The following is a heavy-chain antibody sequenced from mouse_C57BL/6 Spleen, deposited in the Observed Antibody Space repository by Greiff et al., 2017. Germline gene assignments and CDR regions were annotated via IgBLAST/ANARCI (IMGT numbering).Heavy chain of an antibody. CDR2: IYPGDGDT. J-gene: IGHJ4*01. Sequence: QVQLQQPGPELVKPGASVKISCKASGYAFSSSWMNWVKQRPGKGLEWIGRIYPGDGDTNYNGKFKGKATLTADKSSSTAYMQLSSLTSEDSAVYFCAGSNYGDYWGQGTSVTVSS. CDR1: GYAFSSSW. D-gene: IGHD2-5*01. CDR3: AGSNYGDY. V-gene: IGHV1-82*01.